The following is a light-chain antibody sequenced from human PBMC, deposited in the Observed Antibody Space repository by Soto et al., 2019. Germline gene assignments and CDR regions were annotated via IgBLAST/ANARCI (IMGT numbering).Light chain of an antibody. Sequence: DIQMTQSPSTLSASVGDRVTITCRSNQSISSWVAWYQQRPGKAPKLLIYKASTLESGVSSRFSGSGSGTEFTLTISGLQPDAFATSYCQQYNAFWTFGQGTKVEIK. CDR2: KAS. J-gene: IGKJ1*01. CDR3: QQYNAFWT. CDR1: QSISSW. V-gene: IGKV1-5*03.